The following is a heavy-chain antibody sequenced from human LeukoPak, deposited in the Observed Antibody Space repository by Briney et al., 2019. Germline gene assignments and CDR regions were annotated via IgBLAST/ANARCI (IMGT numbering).Heavy chain of an antibody. CDR1: GFTFSSYG. J-gene: IGHJ4*02. CDR3: AKSWTYGVDF. CDR2: LRNDGSNE. V-gene: IGHV3-30*02. D-gene: IGHD1-7*01. Sequence: GGSLRLSCAAPGFTFSSYGIHWVRQAPGKGLEWVAFLRNDGSNEYYADSVKGRFTISRDNSKNTLYLQMNSLRAEDTAVYYCAKSWTYGVDFWGQGTRDTVSS.